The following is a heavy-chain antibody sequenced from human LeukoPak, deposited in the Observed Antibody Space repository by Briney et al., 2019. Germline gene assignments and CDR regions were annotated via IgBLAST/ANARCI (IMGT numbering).Heavy chain of an antibody. V-gene: IGHV5-51*01. CDR2: IYPGDSET. CDR1: GYTFTNYW. J-gene: IGHJ4*02. D-gene: IGHD3-16*02. CDR3: ARLAFPYRGSHFDF. Sequence: GESLKISCQASGYTFTNYWIAWVRQMPGKGLEWMGIIYPGDSETIYSPLFQGQVSIPADKSITTASLQWSSLKASDTAMYYCARLAFPYRGSHFDFWGQETRVTVS.